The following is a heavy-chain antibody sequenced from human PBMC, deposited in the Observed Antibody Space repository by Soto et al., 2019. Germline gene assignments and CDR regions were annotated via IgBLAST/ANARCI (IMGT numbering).Heavy chain of an antibody. CDR1: GYTFTSYG. CDR2: ISAYNGNT. J-gene: IGHJ5*02. Sequence: QVQLVQSGAEVKKPGASVKVSCKASGYTFTSYGISWVRQAPGQGLEWMGWISAYNGNTNYAQKLQGRVTMTTDTSTSTAYMELRSLRSDDTAVYYCARTPRGPGIAAAGPPNNWFDPWGQGTLVTVSS. D-gene: IGHD6-13*01. V-gene: IGHV1-18*01. CDR3: ARTPRGPGIAAAGPPNNWFDP.